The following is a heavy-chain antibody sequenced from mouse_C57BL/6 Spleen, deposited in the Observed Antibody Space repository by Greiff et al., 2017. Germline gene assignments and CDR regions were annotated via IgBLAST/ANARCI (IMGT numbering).Heavy chain of an antibody. D-gene: IGHD1-1*02. J-gene: IGHJ4*01. CDR2: ISSGGSYT. Sequence: EVHLVESGGDLVKPGGSLKLSCAASGFTFSSYGMSWVRQTPDKRLEWVATISSGGSYTYYPDSVKGRFTISRDNAKNTLYLQMSSLKSEDTAMYYCARHEGWCDYWGQGTSDTVSS. CDR3: ARHEGWCDY. CDR1: GFTFSSYG. V-gene: IGHV5-6*01.